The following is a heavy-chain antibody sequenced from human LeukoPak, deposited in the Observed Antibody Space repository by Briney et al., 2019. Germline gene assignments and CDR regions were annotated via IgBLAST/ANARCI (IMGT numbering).Heavy chain of an antibody. CDR2: IRSKAYGGTT. CDR1: GFTFGDYA. V-gene: IGHV3-49*04. J-gene: IGHJ4*02. D-gene: IGHD3-3*01. Sequence: GGSLRLSCTASGFTFGDYAMSWVRQAPGKGLEWVGFIRSKAYGGTTEYAASVKGRFTISRDDSKSIAYLQMNSLKTEDTAVHYCTRDVLSDFWSGYSPVDYWGQGTLVTVSS. CDR3: TRDVLSDFWSGYSPVDY.